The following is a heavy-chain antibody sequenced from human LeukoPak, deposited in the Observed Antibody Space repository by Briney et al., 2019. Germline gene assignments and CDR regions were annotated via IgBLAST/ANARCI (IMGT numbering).Heavy chain of an antibody. CDR2: ISYDVGNK. CDR3: AKAGGEAATHYYYGMYV. D-gene: IGHD2-15*01. V-gene: IGHV3-30*18. CDR1: AFTFSSYG. Sequence: GGSLRLSCAAAAFTFSSYGMHWVRQAPGKGLEWVAVISYDVGNKYYTDSVKGRFTISRDNSKNTLYLQMNSLRAEDTAVYYCAKAGGEAATHYYYGMYVWGQGTTVTVSS. J-gene: IGHJ6*02.